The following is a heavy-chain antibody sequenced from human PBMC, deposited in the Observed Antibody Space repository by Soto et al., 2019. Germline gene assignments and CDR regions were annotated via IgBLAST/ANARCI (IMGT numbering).Heavy chain of an antibody. D-gene: IGHD4-17*01. Sequence: QVQLQESGPGLVKPSETLSLTCTVSGGSISSYYWSWIRQPPGKGLEWIGYIYYSGSTNYNPSLKSRVTISVDTSKNQFSLKLSSVTAADTAMYYCARLPGDYPTAYFDYWGQGTLVTVSS. V-gene: IGHV4-59*08. J-gene: IGHJ4*02. CDR2: IYYSGST. CDR3: ARLPGDYPTAYFDY. CDR1: GGSISSYY.